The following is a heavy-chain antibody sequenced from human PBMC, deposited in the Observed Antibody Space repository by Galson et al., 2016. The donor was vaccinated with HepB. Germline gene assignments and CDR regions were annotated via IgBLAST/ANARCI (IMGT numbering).Heavy chain of an antibody. CDR2: IYHSGSA. V-gene: IGHV4-30-2*01. D-gene: IGHD3-10*01. Sequence: TLSLTCAFSGGSVNSALDSLSWVRQPPGKGLEWIGYIYHSGSAFNNPSLNSRVTISLNRSKNQFSLNLTSVTAADTAVYYCARVRTRGRIDPWGQGTLVFVSS. CDR3: ARVRTRGRIDP. CDR1: GGSVNSALDS. J-gene: IGHJ5*02.